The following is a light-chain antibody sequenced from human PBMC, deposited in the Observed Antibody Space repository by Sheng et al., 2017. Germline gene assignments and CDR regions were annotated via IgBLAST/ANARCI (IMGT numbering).Light chain of an antibody. J-gene: IGKJ1*01. V-gene: IGKV3-11*01. CDR2: DAS. CDR3: QQRSAWPPT. Sequence: EIVLTQSPATLSLSPGERATLSCRASQSLSSYLAWYQQKPGQAPRLLIYDASNRATGIPARFSGSGSGTDFTLSISSLEPEDFAVYYCQQRSAWPPTFGQGTKVEI. CDR1: QSLSSY.